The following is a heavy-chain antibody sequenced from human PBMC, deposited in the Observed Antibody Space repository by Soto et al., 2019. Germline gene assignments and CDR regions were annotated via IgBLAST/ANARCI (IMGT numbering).Heavy chain of an antibody. V-gene: IGHV3-21*01. CDR1: GFTFSSYS. CDR3: ARDRGVTTVPNYWYFDL. J-gene: IGHJ2*01. D-gene: IGHD4-17*01. Sequence: GASVKVSCAASGFTFSSYSMNWVRQAPGKGLEWVSSISSSSSYIYYADSVKGRFTISRDNAKNSLYLQMNSLRAEDTAVYYCARDRGVTTVPNYWYFDLWGRGTLVTVSS. CDR2: ISSSSSYI.